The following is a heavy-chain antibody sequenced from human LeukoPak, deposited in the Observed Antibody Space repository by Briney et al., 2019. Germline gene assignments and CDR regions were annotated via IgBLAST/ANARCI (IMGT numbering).Heavy chain of an antibody. D-gene: IGHD2-2*01. CDR1: GGSISSSSYY. Sequence: PSETLSLTCTVSGGSISSSSYYWGWIRQPPGKGLEWIGSIYYSGSTYYNPSLKSRVTISVDTSKNQFSLKLSSVTAADTAVYYCARVPLLPYCSSTSCHPSPTAFDIWGQGTMVTVSS. V-gene: IGHV4-39*01. CDR3: ARVPLLPYCSSTSCHPSPTAFDI. J-gene: IGHJ3*02. CDR2: IYYSGST.